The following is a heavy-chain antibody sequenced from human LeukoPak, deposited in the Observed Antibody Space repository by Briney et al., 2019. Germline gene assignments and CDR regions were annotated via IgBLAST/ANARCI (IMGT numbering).Heavy chain of an antibody. CDR2: ISGGSDTI. CDR1: GFTFSNNA. V-gene: IGHV3-23*01. D-gene: IGHD3-10*01. J-gene: IGHJ4*02. CDR3: ACQRRDGSGFYLEN. Sequence: GGSLRLSCAASGFTFSNNAMSWVRQAPGKGLEWVSAISGGSDTIYYVDSVKGRFTISRDNSKNTLYLQMNSLRDEDTAVFYCACQRRDGSGFYLENWGQGTLVTVSS.